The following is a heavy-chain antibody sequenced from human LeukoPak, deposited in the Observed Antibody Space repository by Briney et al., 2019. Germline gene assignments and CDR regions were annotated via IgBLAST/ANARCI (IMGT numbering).Heavy chain of an antibody. J-gene: IGHJ4*02. CDR1: GGSFSGYY. Sequence: SETLSLTCAVYGGSFSGYYWSWIRQPPGKGLEWIGEINHSGSTNYNPSLKSRVTISVDTSKNQFSLKLGSVTAADTAVYYCARGTSNYDYIWGSLKYYFDYWGQGTLVTVSS. CDR2: INHSGST. D-gene: IGHD3-16*01. V-gene: IGHV4-34*01. CDR3: ARGTSNYDYIWGSLKYYFDY.